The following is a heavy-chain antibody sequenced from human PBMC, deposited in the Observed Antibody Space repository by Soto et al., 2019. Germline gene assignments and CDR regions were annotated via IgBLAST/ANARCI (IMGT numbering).Heavy chain of an antibody. CDR3: ARGLFPGGYYDNSGYYYWDYFEC. Sequence: SETLSLTCTVSGCSISSYYWSWSRHPPGKGLEWIGYIYYSGSTNYNPSLKSRVTISVDTSKNQFSLKLSSVTAADTAVYYCARGLFPGGYYDNSGYYYWDYFECWGQGTLVTVSS. D-gene: IGHD3-22*01. V-gene: IGHV4-59*01. CDR2: IYYSGST. CDR1: GCSISSYY. J-gene: IGHJ4*02.